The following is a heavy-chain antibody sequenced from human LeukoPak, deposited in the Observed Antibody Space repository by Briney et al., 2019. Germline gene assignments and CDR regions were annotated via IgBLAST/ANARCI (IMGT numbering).Heavy chain of an antibody. CDR2: IYYSGST. J-gene: IGHJ5*02. CDR3: ARTNYYDYVWGSYRTDWFDP. V-gene: IGHV4-59*01. CDR1: GGSISSYY. Sequence: NPSETLSLTCTVSGGSISSYYWSWIRQPPGKGLEWIGYIYYSGSTNYNPSLKSRVTISVDTSKNQFSLKLSSVTAADTAVYYCARTNYYDYVWGSYRTDWFDPWGQGTLVTVSS. D-gene: IGHD3-16*02.